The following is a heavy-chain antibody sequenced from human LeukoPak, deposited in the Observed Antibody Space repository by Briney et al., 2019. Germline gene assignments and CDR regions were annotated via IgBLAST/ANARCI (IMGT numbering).Heavy chain of an antibody. CDR1: GFTVSSTY. D-gene: IGHD5-18*01. V-gene: IGHV3-48*03. CDR3: ARDATTQVGYVYMDV. Sequence: GGSLRLSCAASGFTVSSTYMTWVRQAPGKGLEWVSHISTSGSIIHYADSVEGRFTISRDNAKNSLYLQMNSLRAEDTALYYCARDATTQVGYVYMDVWGKGTTVTISS. J-gene: IGHJ6*03. CDR2: ISTSGSII.